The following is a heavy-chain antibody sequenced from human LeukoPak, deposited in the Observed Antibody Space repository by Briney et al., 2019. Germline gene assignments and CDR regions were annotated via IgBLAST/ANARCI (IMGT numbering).Heavy chain of an antibody. V-gene: IGHV1-18*01. CDR3: ARDRYASGSYYNPNNCFDP. CDR2: ISAYNGNT. CDR1: GYTFTSYG. Sequence: ASVKVSCKASGYTFTSYGISWVRQAPGQGLEWMGWISAYNGNTNYAQKFQGRVTMTRDMSTSTVYMDLSSLRSEDTAVYYCARDRYASGSYYNPNNCFDPWGQGTLVTVSS. J-gene: IGHJ5*02. D-gene: IGHD3-10*01.